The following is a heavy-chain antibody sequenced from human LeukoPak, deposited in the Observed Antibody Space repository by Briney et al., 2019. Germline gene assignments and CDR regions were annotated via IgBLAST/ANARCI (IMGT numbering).Heavy chain of an antibody. Sequence: ASVKVSCKASGCTFTNSYIHWVRQAPGQGLEWMGSMNPKSGGTKYAQKFQGRVSMTRDASISTAYMELASLTSDDTAVYYCARAGGRSWFDPWGQGTLVTVSP. D-gene: IGHD1-26*01. CDR2: MNPKSGGT. J-gene: IGHJ5*02. CDR3: ARAGGRSWFDP. V-gene: IGHV1-2*02. CDR1: GCTFTNSY.